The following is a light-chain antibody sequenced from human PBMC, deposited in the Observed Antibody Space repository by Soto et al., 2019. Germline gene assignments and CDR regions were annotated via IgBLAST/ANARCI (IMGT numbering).Light chain of an antibody. J-gene: IGKJ1*01. CDR1: QSLSTG. CDR3: LQDYGDSWT. Sequence: DIQMTQSPSTLSASVGDRVTITCRASQSLSTGLAWYQQKPGQAPKLLIYAASNLYTGVPSRFSGSRSGAEFTLTISSLQPEDFASYYCLQDYGDSWTFGQGTKVAIK. CDR2: AAS. V-gene: IGKV1-5*01.